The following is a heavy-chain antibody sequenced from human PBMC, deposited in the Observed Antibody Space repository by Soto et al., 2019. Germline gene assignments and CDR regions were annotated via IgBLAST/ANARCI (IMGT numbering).Heavy chain of an antibody. D-gene: IGHD2-15*01. CDR2: INSDGSST. CDR1: GFTFSSYW. J-gene: IGHJ4*02. V-gene: IGHV3-74*01. CDR3: ARDQGYCSGGSCYVAGY. Sequence: EVPLVESGGGLVQPGGSLRLSCAASGFTFSSYWMHWVRQVPGKGLVWVSRINSDGSSTGYADPVMGRFTISRDNAKNTLYLQMNSLRAEDTAVYYCARDQGYCSGGSCYVAGYWGQGTLVTVSS.